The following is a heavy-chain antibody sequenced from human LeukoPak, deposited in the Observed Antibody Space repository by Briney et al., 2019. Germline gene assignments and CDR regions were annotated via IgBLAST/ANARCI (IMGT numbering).Heavy chain of an antibody. V-gene: IGHV3-48*03. CDR1: GFTFSSYE. Sequence: GGSLRLSCAASGFTFSSYEMNWVRQAPGKGLEWVSYISSSGSNIYYADSVKGRFTISRDNAKNSLYLQMNSLRAEDTAVYYCARERAYYYDSSGYLHWGQGTLVTVSS. CDR3: ARERAYYYDSSGYLH. CDR2: ISSSGSNI. J-gene: IGHJ4*02. D-gene: IGHD3-22*01.